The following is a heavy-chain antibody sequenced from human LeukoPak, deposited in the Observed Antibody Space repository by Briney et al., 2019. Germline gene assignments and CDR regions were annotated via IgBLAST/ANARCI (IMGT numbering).Heavy chain of an antibody. CDR1: GFTFSSYS. Sequence: GGSLRLSCAASGFTFSSYSMNWVRQAPGKGLEWVSSISSSSSYIYYADSVKGRFTISRDNAKNSLYLQMNSLRAEDTAVYYCARDGDTVLTRGYYYYMDVWGKGTTVTVSS. V-gene: IGHV3-21*01. D-gene: IGHD4-23*01. J-gene: IGHJ6*03. CDR3: ARDGDTVLTRGYYYYMDV. CDR2: ISSSSSYI.